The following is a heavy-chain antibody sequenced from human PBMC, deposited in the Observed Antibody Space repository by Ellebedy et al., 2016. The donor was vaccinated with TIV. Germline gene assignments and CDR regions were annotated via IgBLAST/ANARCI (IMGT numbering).Heavy chain of an antibody. CDR1: GYTFTGYY. Sequence: AASVKVSCKASGYTFTGYYMHWVRQAPGQGLEWMGWINPNSGGTNYEQKFQGRVTMTRDTSISTAYMELSRLGSDDTAVYYSARERLVRGYYYYGMDVWGQGTTVTVSS. V-gene: IGHV1-2*02. CDR2: INPNSGGT. CDR3: ARERLVRGYYYYGMDV. J-gene: IGHJ6*02. D-gene: IGHD6-19*01.